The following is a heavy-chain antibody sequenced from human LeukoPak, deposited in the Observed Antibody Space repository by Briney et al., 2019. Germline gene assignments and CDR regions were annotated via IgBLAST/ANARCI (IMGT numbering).Heavy chain of an antibody. CDR2: IYYSGST. V-gene: IGHV4-59*11. CDR1: GGSISSHY. Sequence: SETLSLTCTVFGGSISSHYWSWIRQPPGKGLEWIGYIYYSGSTNYNPSLKSRVTISVDTSKNQFSLKLSSVTAADTAVYYCAREPGIAAAGTGPFDYWGQGTLVTVSS. CDR3: AREPGIAAAGTGPFDY. D-gene: IGHD6-13*01. J-gene: IGHJ4*02.